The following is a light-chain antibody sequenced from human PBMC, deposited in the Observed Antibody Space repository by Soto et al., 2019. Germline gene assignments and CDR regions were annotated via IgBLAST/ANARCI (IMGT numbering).Light chain of an antibody. CDR3: QQYGSSPRT. J-gene: IGKJ1*01. CDR2: GAS. Sequence: TQSPSTLSASVGDRLTITCRASQSISSWVAWYQQKPGQTPRLLIYGASSRATGIPDRFSGSGSGTDFTLTISRLEPEDFAVYYCQQYGSSPRTFGQGTKVDIK. V-gene: IGKV3-20*01. CDR1: QSISSW.